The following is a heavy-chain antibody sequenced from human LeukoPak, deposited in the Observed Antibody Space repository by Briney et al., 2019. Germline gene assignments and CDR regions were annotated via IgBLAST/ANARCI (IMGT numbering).Heavy chain of an antibody. Sequence: GGSLRLSCAASGFTFSSYSMNWVRQAPGKGLEWIPYISSSSSTIYYADSVKGRFTISRDNAKSSLYLQMNSLRAEDTAMYYCARDGGSYRRYFDYWGQGTLVTVSS. D-gene: IGHD1-26*01. CDR1: GFTFSSYS. V-gene: IGHV3-48*04. J-gene: IGHJ4*02. CDR3: ARDGGSYRRYFDY. CDR2: ISSSSSTI.